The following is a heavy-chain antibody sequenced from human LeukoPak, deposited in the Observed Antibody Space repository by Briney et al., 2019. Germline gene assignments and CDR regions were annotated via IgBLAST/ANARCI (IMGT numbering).Heavy chain of an antibody. J-gene: IGHJ6*02. CDR3: AKDNGGMVRGPAGRYYYYYYGMDV. CDR2: ISGSGGST. CDR1: GFTFSSYA. Sequence: QAGGSLRVSCAASGFTFSSYAMSWVRQAPGEGLEWVSAISGSGGSTYYADSVKGRFTISRDNSKNTLYLQMNSLRAEDTAVYYCAKDNGGMVRGPAGRYYYYYYGMDVWGQGTTVTVSS. V-gene: IGHV3-23*01. D-gene: IGHD3-10*01.